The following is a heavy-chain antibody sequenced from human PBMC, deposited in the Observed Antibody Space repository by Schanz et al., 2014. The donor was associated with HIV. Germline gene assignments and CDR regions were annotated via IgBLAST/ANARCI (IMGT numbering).Heavy chain of an antibody. CDR2: IDHTGTT. J-gene: IGHJ3*02. V-gene: IGHV3-53*01. Sequence: DVQLVESGGGLIQPGGSLRLSCAASGFSATNYYISWVRQAPGKGLEWVSLIDHTGTTYYADSVKGRFTISRDISDNTVHAQISSLRADDMAVYYCARDRVGSSASYVTFDIWGQGTMVTVSS. CDR3: ARDRVGSSASYVTFDI. CDR1: GFSATNYY. D-gene: IGHD3-16*01.